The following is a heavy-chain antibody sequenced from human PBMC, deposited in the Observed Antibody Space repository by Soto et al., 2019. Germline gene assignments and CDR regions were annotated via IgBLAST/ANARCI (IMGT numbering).Heavy chain of an antibody. Sequence: GGSLRLSCAASRFTFSYYAMHWIRQAPGKGLEWMAVTIANGSKQYYAESVKGRFTISRDNSKNTLYLQMNSLRAEDTAVYYCAKDHDFWSGPPHYWGQGTLVTVSS. CDR3: AKDHDFWSGPPHY. J-gene: IGHJ4*02. V-gene: IGHV3-30-3*01. CDR1: RFTFSYYA. CDR2: TIANGSKQ. D-gene: IGHD3-3*01.